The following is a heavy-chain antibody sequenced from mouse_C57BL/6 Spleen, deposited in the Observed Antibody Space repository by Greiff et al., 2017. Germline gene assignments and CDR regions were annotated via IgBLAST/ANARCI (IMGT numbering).Heavy chain of an antibody. CDR3: ARSGSSGYFDY. D-gene: IGHD3-2*02. CDR1: GYTFTSYW. CDR2: IDPSDSYT. V-gene: IGHV1-50*01. Sequence: QVQLQQPGAELVKPGASVKLSCKASGYTFTSYWMQWVKQRPGQGLEWIGEIDPSDSYTNYNQKFKGKATLTVDTSSSTAYMQLSSLTSEDSAVYYCARSGSSGYFDYWGQGTTLTVSS. J-gene: IGHJ2*01.